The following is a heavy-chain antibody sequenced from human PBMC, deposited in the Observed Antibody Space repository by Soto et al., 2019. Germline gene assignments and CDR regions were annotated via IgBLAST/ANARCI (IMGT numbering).Heavy chain of an antibody. CDR1: GYSFTPYW. Sequence: GESLPLSCKGSGYSFTPYWIAWVRQLPGKGLEWMGILYPVDSDTSYSPSFQGQFIISVAKSNEPASVPWISLKASDTAMYYCARSWAVGATDACKISGPGTMGT. CDR2: LYPVDSDT. CDR3: ARSWAVGATDACKI. D-gene: IGHD1-26*01. V-gene: IGHV5-51*01. J-gene: IGHJ3*02.